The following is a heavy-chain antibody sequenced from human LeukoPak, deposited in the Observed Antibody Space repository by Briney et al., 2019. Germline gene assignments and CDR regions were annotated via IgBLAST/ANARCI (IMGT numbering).Heavy chain of an antibody. Sequence: SETLSLTCTVSGGSVSSGSYYWSWLRQPPGKGLEWIGYIYYSGSAKYNPSLKSRVTISVDTSKNQFSLKLTSVTAADTAVYYCARGFGDWGLSWFDPWGQGTLVTVSS. CDR2: IYYSGSA. CDR3: ARGFGDWGLSWFDP. V-gene: IGHV4-61*01. CDR1: GGSVSSGSYY. D-gene: IGHD3-10*01. J-gene: IGHJ5*02.